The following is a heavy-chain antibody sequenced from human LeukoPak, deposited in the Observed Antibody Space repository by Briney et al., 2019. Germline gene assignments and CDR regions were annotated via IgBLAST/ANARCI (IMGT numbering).Heavy chain of an antibody. CDR3: ARHSRTRYSSGWYGY. CDR1: GYSFTSYW. J-gene: IGHJ4*02. CDR2: IYPGDSDT. Sequence: GESLKISCKCSGYSFTSYWIGWVRQMPGKGLEWMGIIYPGDSDTRYSPSFQGQVTISADKSISTAYLQWSSLKASDTAMYYCARHSRTRYSSGWYGYWGQGTLVTVSS. D-gene: IGHD6-19*01. V-gene: IGHV5-51*01.